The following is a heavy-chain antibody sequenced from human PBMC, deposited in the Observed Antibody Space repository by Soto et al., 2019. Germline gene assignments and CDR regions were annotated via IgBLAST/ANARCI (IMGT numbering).Heavy chain of an antibody. D-gene: IGHD6-13*01. V-gene: IGHV3-64*04. Sequence: GGSLRLSCSASGFTFSNYAIHWVRQAPGKGLEYVAAITNNGGSTKYADSVKGRFTISRDNSKNTLYLQMNSLRAEDTAVYYCARDRGYSSSLLDYWGQGTLVTVSS. J-gene: IGHJ4*02. CDR3: ARDRGYSSSLLDY. CDR1: GFTFSNYA. CDR2: ITNNGGST.